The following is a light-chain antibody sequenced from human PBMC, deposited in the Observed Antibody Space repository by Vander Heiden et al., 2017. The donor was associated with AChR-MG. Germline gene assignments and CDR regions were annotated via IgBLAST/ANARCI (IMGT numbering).Light chain of an antibody. J-gene: IGKJ4*01. V-gene: IGKV3-15*01. CDR2: GAS. Sequence: EIVMTQSPAPLSASPGERATLSCRPSHSVSSNLAGYHQKPGQDPRLLIYGASTRATGSPARFSGSGSGTEFSFTISSLQSEDFAVYYCQQYNNWPPLTFGGGTKVEIK. CDR1: HSVSSN. CDR3: QQYNNWPPLT.